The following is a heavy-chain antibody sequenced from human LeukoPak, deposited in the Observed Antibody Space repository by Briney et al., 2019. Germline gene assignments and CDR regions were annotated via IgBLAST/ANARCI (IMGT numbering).Heavy chain of an antibody. CDR1: GYTFSSYG. Sequence: ASVRVSCKASGYTFSSYGISWVRQAPGQGLEWMGWISAYNGNTNYAQKVQGRVTMTTDTSTSTAYMELRSLRSDDTAAYYCARDPPDSYYDSSRLDAFDVWGQGTMVTVSS. D-gene: IGHD3-22*01. V-gene: IGHV1-18*01. J-gene: IGHJ3*01. CDR2: ISAYNGNT. CDR3: ARDPPDSYYDSSRLDAFDV.